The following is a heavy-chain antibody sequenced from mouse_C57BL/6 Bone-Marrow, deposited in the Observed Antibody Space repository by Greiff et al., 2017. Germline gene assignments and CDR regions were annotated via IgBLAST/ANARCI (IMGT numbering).Heavy chain of an antibody. CDR2: IYPSDSET. V-gene: IGHV1-61*01. Sequence: QVQLQQPGAELVRPGSSVKLSCKASGYTFTSYWMDWVKQRPGQGLEWIGNIYPSDSETHYNQKFKDKATLTVDKSSSTAYMQLSSLASADSAVYYCALYDSAWFAYWGQGTLVTVSA. CDR1: GYTFTSYW. CDR3: ALYDSAWFAY. J-gene: IGHJ3*01. D-gene: IGHD2-3*01.